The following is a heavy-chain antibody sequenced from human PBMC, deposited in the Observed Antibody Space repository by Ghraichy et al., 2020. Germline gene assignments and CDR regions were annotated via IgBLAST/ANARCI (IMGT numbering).Heavy chain of an antibody. V-gene: IGHV3-23*01. J-gene: IGHJ3*02. CDR2: ISGSGGST. CDR3: AKDQAEAGGGAFDI. CDR1: GFTFSSYA. D-gene: IGHD3-16*01. Sequence: GESLNISCAASGFTFSSYAMSWVRQAPGKGLEWVSAISGSGGSTYYADSVKGRFTISRDNSKNTLYLQMNSLRAEDTAVYYCAKDQAEAGGGAFDIWGQGTMVTVSS.